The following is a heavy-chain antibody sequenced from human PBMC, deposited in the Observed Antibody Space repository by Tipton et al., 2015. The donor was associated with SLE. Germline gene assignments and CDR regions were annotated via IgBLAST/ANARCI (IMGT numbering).Heavy chain of an antibody. CDR3: ARAIGAKYFNF. J-gene: IGHJ4*02. V-gene: IGHV4-39*07. CDR1: GGSISSSDYY. CDR2: INYSGSS. D-gene: IGHD3-16*01. Sequence: TLSLTCTVSGGSISSSDYYWGWIRQPPGKGLEWIGNINYSGSSYYNPSLKTRASMSVDTSKMQFSLRLTSVTAADTAIYYCARAIGAKYFNFWGQGTLVTVSS.